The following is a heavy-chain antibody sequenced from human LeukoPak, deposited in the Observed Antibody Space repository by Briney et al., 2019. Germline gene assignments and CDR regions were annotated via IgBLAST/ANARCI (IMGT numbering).Heavy chain of an antibody. J-gene: IGHJ2*01. V-gene: IGHV3-30*02. D-gene: IGHD2-15*01. CDR1: GFTFNNYA. CDR2: IRYDGSNK. CDR3: ARDYFSRAAVLGYFDL. Sequence: GGSLRLSCAASGFTFNNYAMIWVRQVPGKGLEWVAFIRYDGSNKYYADSVKGRFTISRDNSKNTLYLQMNSLRAEDTAVYYCARDYFSRAAVLGYFDLWGRGTLVTVSS.